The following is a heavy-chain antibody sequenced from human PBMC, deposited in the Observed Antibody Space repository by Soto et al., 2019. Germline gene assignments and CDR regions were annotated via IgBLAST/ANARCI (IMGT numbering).Heavy chain of an antibody. CDR2: IYHSGST. D-gene: IGHD3-9*01. CDR3: ARFRKMTGYSMGGNFDY. V-gene: IGHV4-4*02. J-gene: IGHJ4*02. CDR1: GGSISSSNW. Sequence: QVQLQESGPGLVKPSGTLSLTCAVSGGSISSSNWWSWVRQPPGKGLEWIGEIYHSGSTNYNPSLKSRVTISVDKPKNQLSLKLSSVTAADTAVYDCARFRKMTGYSMGGNFDYWGQGTLVTVSS.